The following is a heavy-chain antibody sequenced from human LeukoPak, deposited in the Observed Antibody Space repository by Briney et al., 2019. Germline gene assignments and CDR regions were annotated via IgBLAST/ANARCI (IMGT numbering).Heavy chain of an antibody. CDR3: ARDYGSSGYYYGWFDP. Sequence: SVKVSCKASGGTFSSYAISWVRQAPGQGLEWMGRIIPILGIANYAQKFQGRVTITADKSTSTAYMELSSLRSEDTAVYYCARDYGSSGYYYGWFDPWGQGTLVTVSS. J-gene: IGHJ5*02. CDR1: GGTFSSYA. V-gene: IGHV1-69*04. CDR2: IIPILGIA. D-gene: IGHD3-22*01.